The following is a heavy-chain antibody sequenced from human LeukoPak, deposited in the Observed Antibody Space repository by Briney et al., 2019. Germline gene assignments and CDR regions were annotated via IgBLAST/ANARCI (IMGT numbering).Heavy chain of an antibody. D-gene: IGHD6-19*01. V-gene: IGHV3-30*18. CDR3: AKGGHSSGWWDYFDY. CDR2: ISYDGSNK. J-gene: IGHJ4*01. Sequence: PGGSLRLSCAASGFTFSSYGMHWVRRAPGKGLEWVAVISYDGSNKYYADSVKGRFTISRDNSKNTLYLQMNSLRAEDTAVYYCAKGGHSSGWWDYFDYWGHGTLVTVSS. CDR1: GFTFSSYG.